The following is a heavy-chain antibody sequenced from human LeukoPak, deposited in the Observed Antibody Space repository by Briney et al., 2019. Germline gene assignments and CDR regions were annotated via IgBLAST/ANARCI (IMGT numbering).Heavy chain of an antibody. Sequence: SVKVSCKASGGTLTKYAINWVRQAPGQGLEWMGGIIPFFPATDYAQKFQGRVTITADESTSTSYMELNSLKSEDTAVYYCARDSHSSGWYYFDYWGQGTLVTVSS. CDR3: ARDSHSSGWYYFDY. D-gene: IGHD6-19*01. J-gene: IGHJ4*02. CDR1: GGTLTKYA. V-gene: IGHV1-69*13. CDR2: IIPFFPAT.